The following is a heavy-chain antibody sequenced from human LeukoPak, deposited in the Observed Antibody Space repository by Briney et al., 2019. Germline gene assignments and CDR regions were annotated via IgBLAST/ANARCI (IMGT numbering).Heavy chain of an antibody. V-gene: IGHV4-34*01. CDR2: INHSGST. CDR1: GGSFSGYY. J-gene: IGHJ3*02. Sequence: SETLSLTCAVYGGSFSGYYWSWIRQPPGKGLEWIGEINHSGSTNYNPSLKSRVTMSVDTSKNQFSLKLSSVTAADTAVYYCAREREKDCSSTSCSDAFDIWGQGTMVTVSS. D-gene: IGHD2-2*01. CDR3: AREREKDCSSTSCSDAFDI.